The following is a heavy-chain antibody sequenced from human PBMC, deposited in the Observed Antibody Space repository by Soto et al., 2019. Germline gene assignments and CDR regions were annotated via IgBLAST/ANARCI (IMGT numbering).Heavy chain of an antibody. CDR1: GFTFSSYG. V-gene: IGHV3-30*18. CDR3: AKVIGGYSGYDLDY. J-gene: IGHJ4*01. CDR2: ISYDGSNK. D-gene: IGHD5-12*01. Sequence: QVQLVESGGGVVQPGRSLRLSCAASGFTFSSYGMHWVRQAPGKGLEWVAVISYDGSNKYYADSVKGRFTISRDNSKNTLYLQMNSLRAEDTAVYYCAKVIGGYSGYDLDYWGHGTLVTVSS.